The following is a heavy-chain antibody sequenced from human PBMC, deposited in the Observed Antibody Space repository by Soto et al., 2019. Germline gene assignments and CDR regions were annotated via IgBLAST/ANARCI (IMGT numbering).Heavy chain of an antibody. D-gene: IGHD5-18*01. J-gene: IGHJ4*02. V-gene: IGHV4-39*01. CDR2: IYYSGST. CDR1: GGSVSSSSYY. Sequence: SETLSLTCTVSGGSVSSSSYYWGWIRQPPGKGLEWIGSIYYSGSTYYNPSLKSRVTISVDTSKNQFSLKLSSVTAADTAVYYCARHQIQLWLSPPDYWGQGTLVTVSS. CDR3: ARHQIQLWLSPPDY.